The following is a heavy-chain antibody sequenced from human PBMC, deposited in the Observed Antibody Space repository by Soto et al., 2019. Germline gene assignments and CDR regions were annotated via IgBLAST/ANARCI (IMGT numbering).Heavy chain of an antibody. CDR3: ARQKLWRATINNDAFDV. D-gene: IGHD2-21*01. V-gene: IGHV5-51*01. Sequence: GESVKISCRGSGYTFNTYWIGWVLQMPWKGLEWMGFIYPGDSDTTYSPSFQGQVTISVDKSISTAYLQWSSLKVSDTAIYYCARQKLWRATINNDAFDVWGQGTKVTVSS. CDR1: GYTFNTYW. J-gene: IGHJ3*01. CDR2: IYPGDSDT.